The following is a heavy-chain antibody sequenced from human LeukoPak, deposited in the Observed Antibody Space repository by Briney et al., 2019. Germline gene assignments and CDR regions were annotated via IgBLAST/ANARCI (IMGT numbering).Heavy chain of an antibody. J-gene: IGHJ6*02. CDR2: INHSGST. Sequence: SETLSLTCAVYGGSLSGYYWSWIRQPPGKGLEWIGEINHSGSTNYNPSLKSRVTISVDTSKNQLSLKLSSMTAADTAVYYCARSDPYYYDSSDYYYYYGMDVWGQGTTVTVSS. V-gene: IGHV4-34*01. D-gene: IGHD3-22*01. CDR1: GGSLSGYY. CDR3: ARSDPYYYDSSDYYYYYGMDV.